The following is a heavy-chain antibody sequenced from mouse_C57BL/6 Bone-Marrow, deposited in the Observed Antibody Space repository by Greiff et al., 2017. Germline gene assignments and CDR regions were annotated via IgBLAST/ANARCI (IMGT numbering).Heavy chain of an antibody. CDR1: GFTFSSYG. V-gene: IGHV5-6*01. CDR3: ASPFTTACDV. J-gene: IGHJ1*03. Sequence: QLQQSGGDLVKPGGSLKLSCAASGFTFSSYGMSWVRQTPDKRLEWVATISSGGSYTYYPDSVKGRFTISRDNAKNTLYLQMSSLKSEDTAMYYCASPFTTACDVWGTGTTVTVSS. D-gene: IGHD1-2*01. CDR2: ISSGGSYT.